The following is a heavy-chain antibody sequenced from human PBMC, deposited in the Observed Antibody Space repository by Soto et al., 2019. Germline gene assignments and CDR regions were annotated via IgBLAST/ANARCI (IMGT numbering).Heavy chain of an antibody. D-gene: IGHD3-10*01. J-gene: IGHJ4*02. CDR2: VSNDGRNK. CDR3: AKDFSDYGYDY. CDR1: GFTFSTYG. V-gene: IGHV3-30*18. Sequence: VQLVETGGGLIQPGGSLRLSCAASGFTFSTYGMHWVRQAPGKGVEWVAGVSNDGRNKYYVDSVKGRFTISRDNSKDTLYLQMDSLRAEDTAVYYCAKDFSDYGYDYWGQGTLVTVSS.